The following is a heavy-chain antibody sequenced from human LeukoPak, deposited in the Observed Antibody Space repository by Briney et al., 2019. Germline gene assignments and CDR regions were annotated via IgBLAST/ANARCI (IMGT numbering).Heavy chain of an antibody. V-gene: IGHV3-23*01. CDR3: AKGEVVPAAIYGMDV. CDR1: GFTFSNYA. J-gene: IGHJ6*02. D-gene: IGHD2-2*02. CDR2: IKGSGDST. Sequence: PGGSLRLSCAASGFTFSNYAMNWVRQAPGKGPEWVSLIKGSGDSTYYADSVRGRFTISRDNSKNTLYLQMNSLRGEDTAVYYCAKGEVVPAAIYGMDVWGQGTTVTVS.